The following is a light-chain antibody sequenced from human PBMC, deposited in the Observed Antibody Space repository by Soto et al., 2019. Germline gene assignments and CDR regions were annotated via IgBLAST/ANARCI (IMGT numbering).Light chain of an antibody. V-gene: IGLV2-8*01. Sequence: QSALTQPPSASGSPGQSVTISCTGTSSDVGGYNYVSWYQQHPGKAPKLMIYEVSKRPSGVPDRFSGSKSGNTASLTVSGLQAEDEADYYFSSYAGSNKFGVFGGGTKLTVL. CDR2: EVS. CDR1: SSDVGGYNY. CDR3: SSYAGSNKFGV. J-gene: IGLJ3*02.